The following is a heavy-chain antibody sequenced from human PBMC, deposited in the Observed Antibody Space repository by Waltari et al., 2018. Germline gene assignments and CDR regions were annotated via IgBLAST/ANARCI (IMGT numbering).Heavy chain of an antibody. V-gene: IGHV3-7*04. Sequence: EVQLVESGGGLVRPGGSRSLPRGAPGFPFRDHAMTWVRQAPGKGLEWVASINHDASEKYYVDSVKGRLTISRDNAKNSLYLQKNSLSDEDTAVYYCTRWVCRSNCYIDYWGQGTLVTVSS. CDR1: GFPFRDHA. D-gene: IGHD1-26*01. CDR2: INHDASEK. CDR3: TRWVCRSNCYIDY. J-gene: IGHJ4*02.